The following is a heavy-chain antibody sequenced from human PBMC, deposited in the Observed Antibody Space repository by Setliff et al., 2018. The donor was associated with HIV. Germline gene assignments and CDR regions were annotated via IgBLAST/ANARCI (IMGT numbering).Heavy chain of an antibody. CDR3: TQSQHTQYQMAAFDI. CDR2: ISGSGGHT. J-gene: IGHJ3*02. D-gene: IGHD1-1*01. CDR1: GFTFSNYA. V-gene: IGHV3-23*01. Sequence: GGSLRLSCAVSGFTFSNYAMNWVRQAPGKGLEWVSGISGSGGHTYYAESVKGRFTISRDKSKNTLYLQMNSLRAEDTAVYYCTQSQHTQYQMAAFDIWGQGTKVTVSS.